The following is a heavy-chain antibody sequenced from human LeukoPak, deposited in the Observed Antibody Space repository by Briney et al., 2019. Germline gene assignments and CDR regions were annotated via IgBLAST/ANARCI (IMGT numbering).Heavy chain of an antibody. CDR3: ARDRRHQNPVRNYYYMDV. CDR2: ISYDGSNK. CDR1: GFTFSSYA. V-gene: IGHV3-30*04. J-gene: IGHJ6*03. Sequence: GRSLRLSCAASGFTFSSYAMHWVRQAPGKGLEWVAVISYDGSNKYYADSVKGRFTISRDNAKNSLYLQMNSLRAEDTAVYYCARDRRHQNPVRNYYYMDVWGKGTTVTVSS. D-gene: IGHD3-9*01.